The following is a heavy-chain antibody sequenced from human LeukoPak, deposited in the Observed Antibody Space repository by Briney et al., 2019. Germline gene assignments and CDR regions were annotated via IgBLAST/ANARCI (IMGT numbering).Heavy chain of an antibody. CDR2: ISWNIGSL. J-gene: IGHJ6*02. CDR3: AKARGYSGYDYYYGMDV. Sequence: PGRSLRLSCAASGFTFDDYAMHWVRQAPGKGLEWVSGISWNIGSLGYADSVKGRFTISRDNAKNSLYLQINSLRAEDTALYYCAKARGYSGYDYYYGMDVWGQGTTVTVSS. D-gene: IGHD5-12*01. V-gene: IGHV3-9*01. CDR1: GFTFDDYA.